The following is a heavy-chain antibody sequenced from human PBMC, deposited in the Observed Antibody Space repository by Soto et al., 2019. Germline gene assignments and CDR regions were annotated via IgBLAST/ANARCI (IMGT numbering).Heavy chain of an antibody. Sequence: QVQLQESGPGLVKPSETLSLTCTVSGGSVNSGNYYCSWIRQTPAKGLEWIGYIYQSGSTRYNPSLKSRVTISLDTSKNQFSLKLSSVTAADTAVYYCASGTIYHPYGMEVWGQGTTVTVSS. CDR2: IYQSGST. D-gene: IGHD1-1*01. CDR1: GGSVNSGNYY. V-gene: IGHV4-61*01. CDR3: ASGTIYHPYGMEV. J-gene: IGHJ6*02.